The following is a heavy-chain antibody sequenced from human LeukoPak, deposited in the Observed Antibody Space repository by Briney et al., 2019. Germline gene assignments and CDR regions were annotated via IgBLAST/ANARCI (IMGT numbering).Heavy chain of an antibody. CDR1: GFTFSSYD. D-gene: IGHD3-10*01. J-gene: IGHJ4*02. CDR2: IGTAGDT. CDR3: ARGGGYYYGSGSYYNGFDY. Sequence: GGSLRLSCAASGFTFSSYDMLWVREATGRGLEWFSSIGTAGDTYYPGSVECRFTISRENAQNSLYLQMNRLRAGETGGYYCARGGGYYYGSGSYYNGFDYWGQGTLVTVSS. V-gene: IGHV3-13*01.